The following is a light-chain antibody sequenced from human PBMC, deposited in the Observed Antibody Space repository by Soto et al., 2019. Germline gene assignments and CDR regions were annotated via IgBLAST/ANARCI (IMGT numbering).Light chain of an antibody. CDR1: QSISSY. Sequence: DIQMTPSPSSLSASVGDRVTITCRASQSISSYLNWYQQKPGKAPKLLIYAASGLQSGVPSRFSGSGSGTDFTLTISSLQPEDFATYYCQQSYSTLYTCGQGTKLEIK. J-gene: IGKJ2*01. CDR2: AAS. V-gene: IGKV1-39*01. CDR3: QQSYSTLYT.